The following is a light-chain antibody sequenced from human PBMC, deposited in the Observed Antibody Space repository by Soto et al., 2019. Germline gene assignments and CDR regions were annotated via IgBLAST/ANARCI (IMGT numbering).Light chain of an antibody. J-gene: IGLJ3*02. CDR2: EVR. CDR3: SAYAARSTLV. Sequence: SVLTQPPSVSGSAGQSITISCSGTMRDVGAYNLVSWYQEHPGTAPKLIIYEVRSRPSGISSRFSGSRSGNTASLTISGLQSEDEGDYYCSAYAARSTLVFGGGTKVTVL. CDR1: MRDVGAYNL. V-gene: IGLV2-14*01.